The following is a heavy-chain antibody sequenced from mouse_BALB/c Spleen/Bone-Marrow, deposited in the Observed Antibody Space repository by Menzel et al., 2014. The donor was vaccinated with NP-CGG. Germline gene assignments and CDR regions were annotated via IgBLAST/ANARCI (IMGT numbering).Heavy chain of an antibody. V-gene: IGHV5-9-1*01. CDR1: GFTFSGYA. J-gene: IGHJ3*01. CDR2: ISSGGSYI. CDR3: ARPDPWFAY. Sequence: EVMLVESGGGLVKPGGSLKLSCAASGFTFSGYAMPWVRQSPEKRLEWVATISSGGSYIHYPDSVKGRFTISRDNAKNTLYLQMSSLRSEDTAIYYCARPDPWFAYWGQGTLVTVSA.